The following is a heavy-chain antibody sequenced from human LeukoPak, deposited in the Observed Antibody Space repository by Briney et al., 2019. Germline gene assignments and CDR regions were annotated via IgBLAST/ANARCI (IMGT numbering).Heavy chain of an antibody. CDR1: GCTFNHYG. V-gene: IGHV1-18*01. D-gene: IGHD3-22*01. CDR3: VRDFPMIQTYFEY. CDR2: ISVYNGHT. J-gene: IGHJ4*02. Sequence: GASVKVSCKASGCTFNHYGISWVRQAPGQGLEWIGWISVYNGHTNYAQMPRDRVIMTTDTSTSTAYLELRSLRSDDTAVYYCVRDFPMIQTYFEYWGQGTLVTVSS.